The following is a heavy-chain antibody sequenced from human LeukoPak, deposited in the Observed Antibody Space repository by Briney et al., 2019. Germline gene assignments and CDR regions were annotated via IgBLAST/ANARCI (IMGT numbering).Heavy chain of an antibody. CDR2: ISAYNGNT. CDR3: ARGNPYDSSGYAYSFDY. V-gene: IGHV1-18*01. Sequence: EASVKVSCKASGYTFTSYGISWVRQAPGQGLEWMGWISAYNGNTNYAQKLQGRVTMTTDTSTSTTYMEMRSLRSDDTAVYYCARGNPYDSSGYAYSFDYWGQGTLVTVSS. D-gene: IGHD3-22*01. J-gene: IGHJ4*02. CDR1: GYTFTSYG.